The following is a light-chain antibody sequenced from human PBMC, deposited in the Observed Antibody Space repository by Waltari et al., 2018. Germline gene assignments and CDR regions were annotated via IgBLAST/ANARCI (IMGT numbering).Light chain of an antibody. Sequence: QSALPQPPSVSGSPAQSIPISSTETISDVGGYNFSSWYQQHPGKVPKLLIFDVSDRPSGVSNRFSGSKSGNTASLTISGLQAEDESHYYCCSFTSRSTWVFGGGTKLTVL. J-gene: IGLJ3*02. CDR2: DVS. CDR1: ISDVGGYNF. V-gene: IGLV2-14*01. CDR3: CSFTSRSTWV.